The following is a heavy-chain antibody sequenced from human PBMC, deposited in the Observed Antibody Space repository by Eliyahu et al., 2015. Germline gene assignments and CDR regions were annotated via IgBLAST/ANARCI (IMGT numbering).Heavy chain of an antibody. CDR1: GFSLNSNGVS. J-gene: IGHJ4*02. CDR2: IFWDDDK. V-gene: IGHV2-5*02. CDR3: AHRPMAGWLAY. Sequence: QITLEESGPTLVKPTQTLTLTCTFSGFSLNSNGVSVGWIRQPPGRALEWLALIFWDDDKRYSPSLKSRLTVTKDTSRNQVVLTMTNMDPVDTATYYCAHRPMAGWLAYWGQGTLVTVSS. D-gene: IGHD6-19*01.